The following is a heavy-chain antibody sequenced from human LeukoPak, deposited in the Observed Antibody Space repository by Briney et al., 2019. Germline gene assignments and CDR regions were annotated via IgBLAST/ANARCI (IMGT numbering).Heavy chain of an antibody. CDR3: ARDRPSVWGSGPFDY. CDR2: ISSSSSYI. D-gene: IGHD3-16*01. Sequence: GGSLRLSCAASGFTFSSYSMNWVRQAPGKGLEWVSSISSSSSYIYYADSVNGRFTSSSDNAKNSPYLQMNSLRAEDTAVYYCARDRPSVWGSGPFDYWGQGTLVTVSS. CDR1: GFTFSSYS. J-gene: IGHJ4*02. V-gene: IGHV3-21*01.